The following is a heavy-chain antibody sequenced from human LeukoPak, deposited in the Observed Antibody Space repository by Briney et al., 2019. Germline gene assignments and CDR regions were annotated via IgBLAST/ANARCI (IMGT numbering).Heavy chain of an antibody. Sequence: SETLSLTCTVYGGSFSGYYWSWIRQPPGKGLEWIGEINHSGSTNYNPSLKSRVTISVDTSKNQFSLKLSSVTAADTAVYYCARGVYDYVWGSYRYYFDYWGQGTLVTVSS. CDR2: INHSGST. CDR3: ARGVYDYVWGSYRYYFDY. D-gene: IGHD3-16*02. V-gene: IGHV4-34*01. CDR1: GGSFSGYY. J-gene: IGHJ4*02.